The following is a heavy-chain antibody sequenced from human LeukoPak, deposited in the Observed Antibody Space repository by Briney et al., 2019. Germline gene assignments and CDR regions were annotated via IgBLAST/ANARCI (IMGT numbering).Heavy chain of an antibody. Sequence: PGGSLRLSCAASGFIFSTYAMSWVRQAPGKGLEWVSAISGSGGSTYYADSVKGRFTISRDNSKNTLYLQMNSLRAEDTAVYYCAKGYQWLSHSVDYWGQGTLVTVSS. V-gene: IGHV3-23*01. CDR2: ISGSGGST. J-gene: IGHJ4*02. CDR3: AKGYQWLSHSVDY. CDR1: GFIFSTYA. D-gene: IGHD5-12*01.